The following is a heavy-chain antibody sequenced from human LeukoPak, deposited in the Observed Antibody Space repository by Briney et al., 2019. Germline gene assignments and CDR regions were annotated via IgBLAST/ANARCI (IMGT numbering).Heavy chain of an antibody. CDR1: GGSFSGYY. CDR3: ARFRVVVPAALVGYYYYGMDV. V-gene: IGHV4-34*01. D-gene: IGHD2-2*01. J-gene: IGHJ6*02. CDR2: INHSGST. Sequence: SETLSLTCAVYGGSFSGYYWSWIRQPPGKGLEWIGEINHSGSTNYNPSLKSRVTISVDTSKNQFSLKLSSVTAADTAVYYCARFRVVVPAALVGYYYYGMDVWGQGTTVIVSS.